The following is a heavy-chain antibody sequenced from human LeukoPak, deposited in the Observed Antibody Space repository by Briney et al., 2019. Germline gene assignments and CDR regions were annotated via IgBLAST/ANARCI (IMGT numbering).Heavy chain of an antibody. V-gene: IGHV4-39*01. Sequence: SETLSLTCTVSGGSISSSSYYWGWIRQPPGKGLEWIGSIYYSGSTYYNPSLKSRVTISVDTSKNQSSLKLSSVTAADTAVYYCARLEEVYDFWSGYYIPNWFDPWGQGTLVTVSS. CDR2: IYYSGST. CDR1: GGSISSSSYY. CDR3: ARLEEVYDFWSGYYIPNWFDP. J-gene: IGHJ5*02. D-gene: IGHD3-3*01.